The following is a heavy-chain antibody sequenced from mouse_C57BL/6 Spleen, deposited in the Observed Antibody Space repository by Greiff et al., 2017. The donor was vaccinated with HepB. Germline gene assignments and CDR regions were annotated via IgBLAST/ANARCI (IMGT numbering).Heavy chain of an antibody. J-gene: IGHJ4*01. CDR2: IYPGDGDT. CDR1: GYAFSSYW. CDR3: AREVYYYAMDY. D-gene: IGHD2-10*02. Sequence: QVPVKQSGAELVKPGASVKISCKASGYAFSSYWMNWVKQRPGKGLEWIGQIYPGDGDTNYNGKFKGKATLTADKSSSTAYMQLSSLTSEDSAVYFCAREVYYYAMDYWGQGTSVTVSS. V-gene: IGHV1-80*01.